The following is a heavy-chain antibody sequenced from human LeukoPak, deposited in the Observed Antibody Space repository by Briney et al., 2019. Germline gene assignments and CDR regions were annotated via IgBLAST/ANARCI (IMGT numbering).Heavy chain of an antibody. Sequence: PSETLSLTCAVSGRSISSSNWWSWVRQPPGKGLGWIGEIYHSGSTNYNPSLKSRVTISVDKSKNQFSLKLSSVTAADTAVYYCAREDCSSTSCYGGWFDPWGQGTLVTVSS. CDR2: IYHSGST. CDR3: AREDCSSTSCYGGWFDP. J-gene: IGHJ5*02. D-gene: IGHD2-2*01. V-gene: IGHV4-4*02. CDR1: GRSISSSNW.